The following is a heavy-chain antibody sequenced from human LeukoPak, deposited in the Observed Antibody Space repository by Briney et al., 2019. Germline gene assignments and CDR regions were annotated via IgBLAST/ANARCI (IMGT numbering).Heavy chain of an antibody. V-gene: IGHV3-43*02. CDR2: ISGDGGST. Sequence: PGGSLRLSCAASGFTFDDYAMHWVRHAPGKGLEWVYLISGDGGSTYYADSVKGRFTISRDNSKNSLYLQMNSLRTEDTALYYCAKGAPSYYGIVDYWGQGTLVTVSS. J-gene: IGHJ4*02. CDR3: AKGAPSYYGIVDY. D-gene: IGHD3-10*01. CDR1: GFTFDDYA.